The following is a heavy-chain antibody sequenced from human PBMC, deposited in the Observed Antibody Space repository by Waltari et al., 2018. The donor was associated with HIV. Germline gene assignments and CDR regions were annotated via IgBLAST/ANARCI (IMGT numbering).Heavy chain of an antibody. CDR2: MNTNSGHT. CDR1: GYTFSTYD. D-gene: IGHD2-8*02. Sequence: VQLVQSGAEVKEPGASVKVSCKTSGYTFSTYDIGWVRQAPGHGLEWMGWMNTNSGHTGYSPRFQGRVTMTRDTSIRTAYMELDSLGEGDTAVYYCARYCSGGDGPRQENGEQSGYDGGDFWGQGTLVTVTS. V-gene: IGHV1-8*01. CDR3: ARYCSGGDGPRQENGEQSGYDGGDF. J-gene: IGHJ4*02.